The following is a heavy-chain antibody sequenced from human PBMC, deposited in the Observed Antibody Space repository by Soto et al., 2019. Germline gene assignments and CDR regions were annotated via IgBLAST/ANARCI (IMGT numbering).Heavy chain of an antibody. CDR1: GGTFSSYA. D-gene: IGHD3-16*02. CDR3: ASGTGCYQYNWFDP. J-gene: IGHJ5*02. V-gene: IGHV1-69*12. Sequence: QVQLVQSGAEVKKPGSSVKVSCKASGGTFSSYAISWVRQAPGQGLEWMGGIIPIFGTANYAQKFQGRVTISADGSTSTAYLELSSPRSEGTAVFYCASGTGCYQYNWFDPWGQGTLVTVSS. CDR2: IIPIFGTA.